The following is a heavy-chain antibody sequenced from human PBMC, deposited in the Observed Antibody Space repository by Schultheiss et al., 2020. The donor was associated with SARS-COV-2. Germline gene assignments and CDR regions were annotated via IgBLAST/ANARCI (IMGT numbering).Heavy chain of an antibody. J-gene: IGHJ6*03. CDR2: IYYSGST. CDR3: ARHPGGRYYYYYMDV. CDR1: GGSIRSYY. V-gene: IGHV4-59*08. D-gene: IGHD1-1*01. Sequence: SQTLSLTCPVSGGSIRSYYWSWIRQPPGKGLEWIGYIYYSGSTNYNPSLKSRVTISVDTSKNQFSLKLSSVTAADTAVYYCARHPGGRYYYYYMDVWGKGTTVTVSS.